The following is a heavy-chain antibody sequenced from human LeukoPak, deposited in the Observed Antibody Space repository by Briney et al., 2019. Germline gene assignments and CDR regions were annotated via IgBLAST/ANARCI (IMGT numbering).Heavy chain of an antibody. CDR2: IIPIFGTA. CDR3: ARDRTAARTDAFDI. Sequence: SVKVSCKASGYTFTSYYMHWVRQAPGQGLEWMGGIIPIFGTANYAQKFQGRVTITTDESTSTAYMELSSLRSEDTAVYYCARDRTAARTDAFDIWGQGTMVTVSS. J-gene: IGHJ3*02. V-gene: IGHV1-69*05. D-gene: IGHD6-13*01. CDR1: GYTFTSYY.